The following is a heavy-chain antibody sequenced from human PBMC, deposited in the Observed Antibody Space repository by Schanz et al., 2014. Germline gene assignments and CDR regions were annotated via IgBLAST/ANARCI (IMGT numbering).Heavy chain of an antibody. J-gene: IGHJ4*02. CDR2: ISAYHGST. D-gene: IGHD5-18*01. CDR3: ARDGRYSYGYVDY. Sequence: QVQLVQSGAEVKKPGASVKVSCKASGYTFTAYGFSWVRQAPGQGLEWLGWISAYHGSTRYTQKVQGRVTMTTDTSTNTAYMELRTLRSDDTAVYFCARDGRYSYGYVDYWGQGTLVTVSS. V-gene: IGHV1-18*04. CDR1: GYTFTAYG.